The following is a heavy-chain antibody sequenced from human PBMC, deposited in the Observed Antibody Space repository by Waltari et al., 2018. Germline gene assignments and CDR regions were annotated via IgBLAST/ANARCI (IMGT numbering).Heavy chain of an antibody. J-gene: IGHJ6*03. V-gene: IGHV3-48*04. D-gene: IGHD3-10*01. CDR2: ISTSSSPI. CDR1: GFTFSSYS. Sequence: EVQLVESGGGLVQPGGSLRLSCAASGFTFSSYSMNWVRQAPGKGLECISYISTSSSPIYYADSVKGRFTISRDNAKNSLYLQMNSLRAEDTAVYYCARGRVNGYMDVWCKGTTVTGSS. CDR3: ARGRVNGYMDV.